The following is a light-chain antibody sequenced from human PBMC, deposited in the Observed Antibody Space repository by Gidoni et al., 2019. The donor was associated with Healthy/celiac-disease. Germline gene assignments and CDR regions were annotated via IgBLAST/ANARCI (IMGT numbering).Light chain of an antibody. J-gene: IGKJ1*01. CDR2: AAS. V-gene: IGKV1-39*01. CDR3: QQCYTTSET. CDR1: QSISSY. Sequence: DIQMTQSPSSLSASVGDRVTITCRASQSISSYLNWYPQKPEKAPKLLIYAASSLQSGVPSRFSGSGSGTDFTLTISSLQPEDFATYYCQQCYTTSETFGQGTKVEIK.